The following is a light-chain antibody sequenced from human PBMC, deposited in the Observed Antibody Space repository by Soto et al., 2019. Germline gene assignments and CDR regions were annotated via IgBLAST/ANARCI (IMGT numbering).Light chain of an antibody. CDR3: QQDGNSPIT. CDR1: QSVSSY. J-gene: IGKJ5*01. V-gene: IGKV3-20*01. Sequence: IVMTMSPATLSLSTGERATLSCRASQSVSSYLAWYQQKPGQAPRLLIYGTSSRATGIPDRFSGSGSGTDFTLTISRLEPEDFAVYYCQQDGNSPITFGQGTLLEI. CDR2: GTS.